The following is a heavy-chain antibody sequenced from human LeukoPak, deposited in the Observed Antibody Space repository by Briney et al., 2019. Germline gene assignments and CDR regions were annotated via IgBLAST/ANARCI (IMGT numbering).Heavy chain of an antibody. CDR3: ARGRTGAAALDF. CDR1: GGSFSGHY. Sequence: SETLSLTCTVYGGSFSGHYWTWIRQAPGKGLEWIGESTHTGSTNYNPSLKSRVTISVDTSKNQFSLKLTSVSAADTAVYHCARGRTGAAALDFWGPGTLVTVSS. CDR2: STHTGST. J-gene: IGHJ4*02. D-gene: IGHD2-2*01. V-gene: IGHV4-34*01.